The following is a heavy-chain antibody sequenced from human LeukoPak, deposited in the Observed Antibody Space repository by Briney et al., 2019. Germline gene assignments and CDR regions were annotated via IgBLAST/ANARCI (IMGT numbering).Heavy chain of an antibody. CDR1: GFTFSGST. CDR3: SRHEALPGDY. D-gene: IGHD2-21*02. J-gene: IGHJ4*02. Sequence: PGGSLKLSCAASGFTFSGSTVHWVRQASGKGLDWVGHIRTKANNYATAYAASVKDRFTISRDDSKNTAYLQMNSLKIEDTAVYYCSRHEALPGDYWGQGTLVTVSS. V-gene: IGHV3-73*01. CDR2: IRTKANNYAT.